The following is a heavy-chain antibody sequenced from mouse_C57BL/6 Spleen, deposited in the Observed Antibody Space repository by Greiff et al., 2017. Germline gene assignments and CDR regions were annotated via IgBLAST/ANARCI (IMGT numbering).Heavy chain of an antibody. V-gene: IGHV1-42*01. J-gene: IGHJ1*03. CDR2: INPSTGGT. D-gene: IGHD1-1*01. CDR3: ARGDYYVSYFDV. CDR1: GYSFTGYY. Sequence: EVKLVESGPELVKPGASVKISCKASGYSFTGYYMNWVKQSPEKSLEWIGEINPSTGGTTYNQKFKAKATLTVDKSSSTAYMQLKSLTSEDSAVYYCARGDYYVSYFDVWGTGTTVTVSS.